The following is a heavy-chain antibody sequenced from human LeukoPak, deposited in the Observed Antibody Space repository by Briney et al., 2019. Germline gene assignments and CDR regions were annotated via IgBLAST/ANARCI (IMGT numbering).Heavy chain of an antibody. CDR2: ISSSDTI. J-gene: IGHJ4*02. Sequence: GGSLRLSCAASGFTFSSYEMNWVRQGPGKGLEWVSYISSSDTIYYADSVKGRFTISRDNAKNSLYLQMNSPRAEDTAVYYCATVSSSWGAFDYWGQGTLVTVSS. CDR1: GFTFSSYE. V-gene: IGHV3-48*03. D-gene: IGHD6-13*01. CDR3: ATVSSSWGAFDY.